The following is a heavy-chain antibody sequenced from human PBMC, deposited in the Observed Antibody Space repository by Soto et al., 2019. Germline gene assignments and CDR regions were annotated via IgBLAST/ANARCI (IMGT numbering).Heavy chain of an antibody. V-gene: IGHV1-18*01. J-gene: IGHJ6*02. Sequence: ASVKVSCKASGYTFTSYAMHWVRQAPGQGLEWMGWISAYNGNTNYAQKLQGRVTMTTDTPTSTAYMELRSLRSDDTAVYYCARFGGSSSWYYYYGMDVWGQGTTVTVSS. CDR3: ARFGGSSSWYYYYGMDV. D-gene: IGHD6-13*01. CDR1: GYTFTSYA. CDR2: ISAYNGNT.